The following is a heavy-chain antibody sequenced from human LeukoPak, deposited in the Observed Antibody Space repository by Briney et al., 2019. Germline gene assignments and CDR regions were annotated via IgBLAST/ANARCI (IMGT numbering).Heavy chain of an antibody. J-gene: IGHJ6*02. CDR2: ISAHNGNT. CDR3: ARPFTMVRGVQFSYYSYYYGLDV. Sequence: ASVKVSCKASGGTFSSYAISWVRQAPGQGLEWMGWISAHNGNTKYAQKLQGRVTLTTDTSTSTAYMELRTLRSDDTAVYYCARPFTMVRGVQFSYYSYYYGLDVWGQGTTVTVSS. D-gene: IGHD3-10*01. CDR1: GGTFSSYA. V-gene: IGHV1-18*01.